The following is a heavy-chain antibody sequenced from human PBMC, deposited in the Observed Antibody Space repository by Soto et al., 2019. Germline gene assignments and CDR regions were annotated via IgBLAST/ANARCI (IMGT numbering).Heavy chain of an antibody. J-gene: IGHJ6*02. Sequence: QVQLVESGGGVVQPGRSLRLSCAASGFTFSSYGMHWVRQAPGKGLEWVAVISYDGSNKYYADSVKGRFTISRDNSKNTLYLQMNSLGAEDTAVYYCAEGGNDYGMDVWGQGTTVTVSS. D-gene: IGHD3-16*01. CDR1: GFTFSSYG. CDR3: AEGGNDYGMDV. CDR2: ISYDGSNK. V-gene: IGHV3-30*18.